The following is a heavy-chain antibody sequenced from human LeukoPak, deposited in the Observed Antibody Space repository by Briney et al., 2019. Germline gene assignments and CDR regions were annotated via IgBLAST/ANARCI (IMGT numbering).Heavy chain of an antibody. V-gene: IGHV3-74*01. D-gene: IGHD6-19*01. CDR2: VNSDGSST. J-gene: IGHJ4*02. CDR3: ARGSTRYSSGWSGVVY. Sequence: GGSLRLSCAASGFTFSSYWMHWVRQAPGKGLVWVSRVNSDGSSTTYADSVKGRFTISRDNAKNTLYLQMNSLRAEDTAVYYCARGSTRYSSGWSGVVYWGQGTLVTVSS. CDR1: GFTFSSYW.